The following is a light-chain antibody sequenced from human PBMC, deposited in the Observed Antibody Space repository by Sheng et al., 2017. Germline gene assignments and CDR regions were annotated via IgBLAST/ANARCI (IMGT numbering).Light chain of an antibody. V-gene: IGLV1-47*02. J-gene: IGLJ2*01. CDR1: TSNIGTNY. Sequence: QSVLTQPPSASGTPGQRVSISCSGSTSNIGTNYVYWYQQLPGTAPKLLIYSYNHRPSGVPDRFSVSKSGTSASLAISGLRSEDEADYYCAAWDDSLSGPVFGGGTKLTVL. CDR2: SYN. CDR3: AAWDDSLSGPV.